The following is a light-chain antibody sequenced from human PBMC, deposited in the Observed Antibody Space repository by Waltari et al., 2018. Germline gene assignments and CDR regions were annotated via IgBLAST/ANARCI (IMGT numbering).Light chain of an antibody. J-gene: IGKJ3*01. Sequence: EIVLTQSPATLSLSPGERATLSCRSSQSVSSYLAWYQQKPGQAPRLLIYDASNRATGIPARFSVSGSGTDFTLTIRSLEPEDFVVYYCQQRSNWPPEFTFGPGTKVDIK. CDR3: QQRSNWPPEFT. CDR2: DAS. V-gene: IGKV3-11*01. CDR1: QSVSSY.